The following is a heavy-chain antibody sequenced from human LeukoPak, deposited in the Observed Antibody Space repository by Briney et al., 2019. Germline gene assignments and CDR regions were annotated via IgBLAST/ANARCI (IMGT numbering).Heavy chain of an antibody. D-gene: IGHD5-18*01. CDR1: GGSFSGYY. V-gene: IGHV4-31*11. Sequence: SETLSLTCAVYGGSFSGYYWSWIRQHPGKGLEWIGYIYYSGSTYYNPSLKSRVTISVDTSKNQFSLKLSSVTAADTAVYYCARVSGYSYGRYFDYWGQEPWSPSPQ. CDR2: IYYSGST. J-gene: IGHJ4*01. CDR3: ARVSGYSYGRYFDY.